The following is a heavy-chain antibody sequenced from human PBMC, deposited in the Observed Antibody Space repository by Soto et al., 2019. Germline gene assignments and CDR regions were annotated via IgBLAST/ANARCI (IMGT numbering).Heavy chain of an antibody. Sequence: GGSLRLSCAASGFTVNSNYMCWVRQAPGKGLEWVSIIYSGGGTFHADSVKDRFTISRDNSKNTLYLQMNSLRAEDTAVYYCAREGREGGRYFDFWGQGTLVTVSS. CDR3: AREGREGGRYFDF. CDR1: GFTVNSNY. V-gene: IGHV3-66*01. J-gene: IGHJ4*02. D-gene: IGHD3-16*01. CDR2: IYSGGGT.